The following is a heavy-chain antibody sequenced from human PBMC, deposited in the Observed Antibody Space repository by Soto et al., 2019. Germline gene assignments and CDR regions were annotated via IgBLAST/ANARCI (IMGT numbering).Heavy chain of an antibody. CDR3: ARDNIVSKGYGMDV. CDR2: IHSSGTF. J-gene: IGHJ6*02. D-gene: IGHD5-12*01. CDR1: GASISNAY. Sequence: SEILSLTCTVSGASISNAYWSWIRQAAGKRLEWIGRIHSSGTFNYNPSLKSRVSISRDTSKNQISLKLSSVTAADTAVYYCARDNIVSKGYGMDVWGQGTTVTVSS. V-gene: IGHV4-4*07.